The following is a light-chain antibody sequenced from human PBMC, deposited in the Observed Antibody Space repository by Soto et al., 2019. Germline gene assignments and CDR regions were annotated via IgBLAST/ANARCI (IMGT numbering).Light chain of an antibody. V-gene: IGKV1-39*01. CDR1: QSIGSS. Sequence: DIQMTQSPSSLSASVGDRVTITCRASQSIGSSLNWYQQKPGKAPKLLIYAASSLQSGVPSRFSGSGSGTDFTLTISSLQPEDSATYYCQQSYSTPRTFGGGTKVEIK. CDR2: AAS. J-gene: IGKJ4*01. CDR3: QQSYSTPRT.